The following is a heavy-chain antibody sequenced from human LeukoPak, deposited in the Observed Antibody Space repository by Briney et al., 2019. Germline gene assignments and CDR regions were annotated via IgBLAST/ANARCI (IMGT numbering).Heavy chain of an antibody. CDR3: ARIGYRSCGIDY. V-gene: IGHV3-7*04. Sequence: GGSLRLSCAASGFTFSSYWMNWVRQAPGKGLEWVANIKQDGSVKYYVDSVKGRFTISRDNAKNSVYLQINSLRAEDTAVYYCARIGYRSCGIDYWGQGTLVTVSS. CDR2: IKQDGSVK. CDR1: GFTFSSYW. J-gene: IGHJ4*02. D-gene: IGHD6-19*01.